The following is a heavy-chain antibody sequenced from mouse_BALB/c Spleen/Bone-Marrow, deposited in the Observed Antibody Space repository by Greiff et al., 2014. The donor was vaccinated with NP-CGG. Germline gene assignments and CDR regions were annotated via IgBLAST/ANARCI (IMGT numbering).Heavy chain of an antibody. J-gene: IGHJ3*01. CDR2: IDPAYGNT. D-gene: IGHD1-1*01. CDR3: AFYYYGSSLFAY. V-gene: IGHV14-3*02. CDR1: GFNIKDTY. Sequence: EVKLEESGAELVKPGASVKLSCTASGFNIKDTYMHWVKQRPEQGLGWIGRIDPAYGNTKYDPKFQGKATITADTSSNTAYLQLSSLTSEDTAVYYCAFYYYGSSLFAYWGQGTLVTVSA.